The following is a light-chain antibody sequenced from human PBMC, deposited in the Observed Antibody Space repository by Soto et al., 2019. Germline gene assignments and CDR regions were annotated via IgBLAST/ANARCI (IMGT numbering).Light chain of an antibody. CDR1: QTINTY. CDR3: QQYYSNPFT. CDR2: AAF. Sequence: DIQMTQSPSSLSASVGDRVTITCRASQTINTYLNWYQQKLGKAPKLLIYAAFTLQSGVPDRFSGSGSGTDFTLTISSLQAEDVAVYYCQQYYSNPFTFGGGTKVEIK. J-gene: IGKJ4*01. V-gene: IGKV1-39*01.